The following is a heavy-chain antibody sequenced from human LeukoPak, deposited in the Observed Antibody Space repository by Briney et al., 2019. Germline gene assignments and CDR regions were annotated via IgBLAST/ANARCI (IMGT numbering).Heavy chain of an antibody. CDR1: GFIFSSYG. J-gene: IGHJ6*03. V-gene: IGHV3-7*01. CDR3: ARAIFYGSGSYYMDV. CDR2: IKQDGSEK. Sequence: PGGSLRLSCAASGFIFSSYGMTWARQAPGKGLEWVANIKQDGSEKYYVDSVKGRFTISRDNAKNSLYLQMNSLRAEDTAVYYCARAIFYGSGSYYMDVWGKGTTVTISS. D-gene: IGHD3-10*01.